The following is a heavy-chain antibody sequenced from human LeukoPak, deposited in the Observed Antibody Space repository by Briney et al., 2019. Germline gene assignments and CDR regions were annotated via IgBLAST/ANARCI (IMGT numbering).Heavy chain of an antibody. D-gene: IGHD3-10*01. CDR1: GFTFSSYS. V-gene: IGHV3-23*01. CDR2: ISGSGGTT. CDR3: AKLSTFGDLSRVRFDP. Sequence: GGSLRLSCAASGFTFSSYSMNWVRQAPGKGLEWVSAISGSGGTTYYADSVKGRFTISRDNSKNTLYLQMNSLRAEDTAVYYCAKLSTFGDLSRVRFDPWGQGTLVTVSS. J-gene: IGHJ5*02.